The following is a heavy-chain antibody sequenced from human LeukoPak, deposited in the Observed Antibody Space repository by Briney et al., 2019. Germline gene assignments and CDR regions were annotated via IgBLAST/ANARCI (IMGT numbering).Heavy chain of an antibody. D-gene: IGHD3-10*01. CDR1: GYTFTSYG. CDR3: ARDYPTLLWYYTPPDS. J-gene: IGHJ4*02. V-gene: IGHV1-18*01. CDR2: ISAYNGNT. Sequence: ASVKVSCKASGYTFTSYGISWVRQAPGQGLEWMGWISAYNGNTNYAQKLQGRVTMTTDTSTSTAYMELRSLRSDDTAVYYCARDYPTLLWYYTPPDSWGQGTLVTVSS.